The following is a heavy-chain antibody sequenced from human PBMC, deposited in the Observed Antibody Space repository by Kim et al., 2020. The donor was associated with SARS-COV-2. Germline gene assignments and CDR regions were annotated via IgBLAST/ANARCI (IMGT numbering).Heavy chain of an antibody. D-gene: IGHD1-1*01. Sequence: SVKVSCKASGGTFSSYAISWVRQAPGQGLEWMGGIIPIFGTANYAQKFQGRVTITADESTSTAYMELSSLRSEDTAVYYCARETTILRDLNAALGYWGQGTLVTVSS. J-gene: IGHJ4*02. V-gene: IGHV1-69*13. CDR2: IIPIFGTA. CDR1: GGTFSSYA. CDR3: ARETTILRDLNAALGY.